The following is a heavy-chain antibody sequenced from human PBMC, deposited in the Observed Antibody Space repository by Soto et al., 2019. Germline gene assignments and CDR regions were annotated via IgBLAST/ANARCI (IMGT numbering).Heavy chain of an antibody. V-gene: IGHV3-30*04. D-gene: IGHD6-13*01. CDR1: GFTFSNYA. CDR2: LSFDGRSK. Sequence: QVQLVESGGGVVQPGRSLRLSCAASGFTFSNYAMHWVRQAPGKGLEWVAVLSFDGRSKYYADSVNGRITLSRDNSKNTLFLQMNSLRPEDTGVYYCTRGEAASGTSPIYFDYWGQGALVTVSS. CDR3: TRGEAASGTSPIYFDY. J-gene: IGHJ4*02.